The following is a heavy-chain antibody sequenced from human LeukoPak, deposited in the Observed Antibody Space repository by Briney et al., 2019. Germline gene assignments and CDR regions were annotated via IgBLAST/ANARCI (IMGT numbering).Heavy chain of an antibody. CDR3: ARETTYGSGSSDY. J-gene: IGHJ4*02. V-gene: IGHV3-48*03. CDR1: GITFSSYC. CDR2: ISSSGSTI. D-gene: IGHD3-10*01. Sequence: GGSLRLSCAASGITFSSYCMNWVRQAPGKGLEWVSYISSSGSTIYYADSVKGRFTISRDNAKNSLYLQMNSLRAEDTAVYYCARETTYGSGSSDYWGQGTLVTVSS.